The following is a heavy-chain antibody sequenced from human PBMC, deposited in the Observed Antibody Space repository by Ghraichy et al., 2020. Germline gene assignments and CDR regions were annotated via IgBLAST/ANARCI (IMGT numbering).Heavy chain of an antibody. CDR2: ISYDGSEE. CDR1: GFTFSNYG. CDR3: AKVLAYGDYYYYYFYYMDV. D-gene: IGHD4-17*01. V-gene: IGHV3-30*18. Sequence: GGSLRLSCAASGFTFSNYGMHWVRQAPGKGLEWMAVISYDGSEEYFADSVKGRFTISRDNSKKTLYLQMNSLTAEDTAVYHFAKVLAYGDYYYYYFYYMDVWGKGTAVTVSS. J-gene: IGHJ6*03.